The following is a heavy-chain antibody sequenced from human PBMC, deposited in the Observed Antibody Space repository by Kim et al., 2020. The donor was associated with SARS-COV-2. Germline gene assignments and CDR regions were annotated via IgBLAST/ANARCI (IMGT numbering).Heavy chain of an antibody. CDR2: IYYSGST. CDR3: ARPLIAARHRDAFDI. V-gene: IGHV4-39*01. CDR1: GGSISSSSYY. D-gene: IGHD6-6*01. Sequence: SETLSLTCTVSGGSISSSSYYWGWIRQPPGKGLEWIGSIYYSGSTYYNPSLKSRVTISVDTSKNQFSLKLSSVTAADTAVYYCARPLIAARHRDAFDIWGQGTMVTVSS. J-gene: IGHJ3*02.